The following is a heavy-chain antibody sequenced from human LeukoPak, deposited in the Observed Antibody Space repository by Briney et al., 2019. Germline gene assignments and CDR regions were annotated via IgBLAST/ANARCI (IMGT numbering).Heavy chain of an antibody. CDR1: GFTFSSYA. J-gene: IGHJ4*02. CDR2: VGGSGGTT. Sequence: GGSLRLSCAASGFTFSSYATSWVRQSPGKGLEWVSAVGGSGGTTYYADSVKGRFTISRDNSKNMLYLLMNSLRADDSAVYSSAKHLSPGYYVFDSRGQGTLVTVSS. CDR3: AKHLSPGYYVFDS. V-gene: IGHV3-23*01. D-gene: IGHD3-9*01.